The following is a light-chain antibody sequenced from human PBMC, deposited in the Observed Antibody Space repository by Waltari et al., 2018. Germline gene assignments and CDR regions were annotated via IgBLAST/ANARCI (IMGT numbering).Light chain of an antibody. V-gene: IGKV1-39*01. CDR1: QSITSH. Sequence: DIQMTQAPSSLSAPAGARFTLTCRASQSITSHLNWFQQQPGKAPKLLIHTASSLQSGVPSRFSGSGSGTHFTLTITSLQPEDFATYFCQQSYITPYTFGQGTKLDIK. CDR3: QQSYITPYT. J-gene: IGKJ2*01. CDR2: TAS.